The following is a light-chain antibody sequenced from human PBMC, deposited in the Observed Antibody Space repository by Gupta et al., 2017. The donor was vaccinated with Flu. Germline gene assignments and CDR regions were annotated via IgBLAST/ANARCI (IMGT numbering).Light chain of an antibody. CDR3: QQDEHYPRT. J-gene: IGKJ1*01. V-gene: IGKV1-5*03. CDR1: ESISHW. CDR2: RAS. Sequence: DVQMTQSPSTLSASLGDRVTITCRASESISHWVAWFQQRPEEAPKRLIYRASTLDNSVPSRFSGSGFGAQFTLTINSLQPDDFATYYCQQDEHYPRTFGQGTKV.